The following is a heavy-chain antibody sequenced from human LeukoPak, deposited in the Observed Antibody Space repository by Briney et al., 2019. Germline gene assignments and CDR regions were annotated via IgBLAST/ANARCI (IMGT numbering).Heavy chain of an antibody. CDR1: GFTFSSYG. J-gene: IGHJ3*01. Sequence: GGSLRLSCAASGFTFSSYGMHWVRQAPGKGLEWVAVISYDGSNKYYADSVKGRFTISRDNSKNTLYLQMNSLRAEDTAVYYCASRSYASGSYSAAAFDVWGQGTLVTVSS. CDR2: ISYDGSNK. CDR3: ASRSYASGSYSAAAFDV. V-gene: IGHV3-30*03. D-gene: IGHD3-10*01.